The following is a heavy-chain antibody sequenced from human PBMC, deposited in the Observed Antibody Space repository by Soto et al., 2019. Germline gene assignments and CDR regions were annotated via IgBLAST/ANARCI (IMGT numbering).Heavy chain of an antibody. J-gene: IGHJ6*03. Sequence: GASVKVSCKASGYTFTGYDINWVRQATGQGLEWMGWMNPNSGNTGYAQKFQGRVTMTRNTSISTAYMELSSLRSEDTAVYYCARGRGPLKLIAAAGTARLGYYYYMDVWGKGTTVTVSS. CDR3: ARGRGPLKLIAAAGTARLGYYYYMDV. CDR1: GYTFTGYD. CDR2: MNPNSGNT. D-gene: IGHD6-13*01. V-gene: IGHV1-8*01.